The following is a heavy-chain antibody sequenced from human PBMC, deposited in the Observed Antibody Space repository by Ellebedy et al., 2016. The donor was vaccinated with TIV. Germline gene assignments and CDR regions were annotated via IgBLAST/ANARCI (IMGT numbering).Heavy chain of an antibody. CDR3: ARRETVAGVDY. V-gene: IGHV5-51*01. D-gene: IGHD6-19*01. Sequence: GESLKISCKGSGYSFNSHWIGWVRQMPGKGLEWMGIIYPGDSDTRYSPSFQGQVTFSVDKSISTAYLQWSSLKASDTAMYYCARRETVAGVDYWGQGTLVTVSS. J-gene: IGHJ4*02. CDR2: IYPGDSDT. CDR1: GYSFNSHW.